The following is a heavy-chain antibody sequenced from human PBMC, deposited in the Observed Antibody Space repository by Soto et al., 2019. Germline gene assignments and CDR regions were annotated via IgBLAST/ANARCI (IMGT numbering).Heavy chain of an antibody. Sequence: LMQSGAEVKKPGASVKVSCKTSGYTFSEFHLHWVRQTAGQGLEWMGWINPNSGDTQSAAKFKGEVTMTSDTSTRVAYMELTSLRYDDTAVYSCARDGTYYTSRTGHWFDPWGQGTLITVAS. J-gene: IGHJ5*02. CDR3: ARDGTYYTSRTGHWFDP. CDR2: INPNSGDT. V-gene: IGHV1-2*02. CDR1: GYTFSEFH. D-gene: IGHD1-26*01.